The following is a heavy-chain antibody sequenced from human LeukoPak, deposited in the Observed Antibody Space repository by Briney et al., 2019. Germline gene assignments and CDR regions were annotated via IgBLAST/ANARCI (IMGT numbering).Heavy chain of an antibody. CDR1: GFTFSSYG. Sequence: GGSLRLSCAASGFTFSSYGMHWVRQAPGKGLEWVAVISYDGSNKYYADSVKGRFTISRDNSKNTLYLQMNSLRAEDTAMYYCARDFGSYYYDSGSYSNFYGMDVWGQGTTVTVS. V-gene: IGHV3-30*03. J-gene: IGHJ6*02. CDR3: ARDFGSYYYDSGSYSNFYGMDV. CDR2: ISYDGSNK. D-gene: IGHD3-10*01.